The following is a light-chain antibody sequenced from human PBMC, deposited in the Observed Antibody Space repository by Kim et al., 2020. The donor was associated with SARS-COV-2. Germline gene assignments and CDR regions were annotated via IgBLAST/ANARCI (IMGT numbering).Light chain of an antibody. CDR1: QDISNY. CDR2: DAS. CDR3: QQYDKLPNT. J-gene: IGKJ2*01. Sequence: DIQMTQSPSSLSASVGDRVTITCQASQDISNYLNWYQQKPGKAPKLLIYDASNLETGVPSRFSGSGSGTDFTFTISSLQPEDIATYYWQQYDKLPNTFGEGTKLE. V-gene: IGKV1-33*01.